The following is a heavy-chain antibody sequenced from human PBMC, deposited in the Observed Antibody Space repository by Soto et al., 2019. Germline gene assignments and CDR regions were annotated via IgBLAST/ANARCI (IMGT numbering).Heavy chain of an antibody. CDR2: IFYSGTT. J-gene: IGHJ4*02. V-gene: IGHV4-30-4*01. CDR1: GGSISSGDYY. CDR3: ARDGYCTNGVCYTVFDY. Sequence: QVQLQESGPGLVKPSQTLSLTCTVSGGSISSGDYYWSWIRQPPGKGLEWIGYIFYSGTTYYNPSHKSRVTISVDTSKTQFSLKLSSVTAADTAVYYCARDGYCTNGVCYTVFDYWGQGTLVTVSS. D-gene: IGHD2-8*01.